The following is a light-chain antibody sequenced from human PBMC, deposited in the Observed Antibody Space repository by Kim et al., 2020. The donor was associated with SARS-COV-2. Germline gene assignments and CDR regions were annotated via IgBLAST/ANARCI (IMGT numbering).Light chain of an antibody. CDR1: QSVLYSPDNRNC. J-gene: IGKJ2*01. CDR3: QQYLGGPPYT. CDR2: SAS. Sequence: DIVMTQSPDSLAVSLGERATINCKSSQSVLYSPDNRNCLAWYQHKAGQPPKLLIYSASTRESGVPDRFTGSGSVTDFTLTISSLQAEDVAVYYCQQYLGGPPYTFGQGTKLEIK. V-gene: IGKV4-1*01.